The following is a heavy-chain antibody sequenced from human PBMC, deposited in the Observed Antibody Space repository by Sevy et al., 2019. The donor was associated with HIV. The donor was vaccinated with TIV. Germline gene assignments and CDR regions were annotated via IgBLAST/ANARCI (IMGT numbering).Heavy chain of an antibody. CDR3: AKGLLSDPVDAFDV. Sequence: GGSLRLSCAVSGFTFDDYAMHWVRQAPGKGLEWVSGISWNSGSIGYADSVKGRFTISRDNAKYSLFLQMNSLRVEDMALYYCAKGLLSDPVDAFDVWGQGTLVTVSS. V-gene: IGHV3-9*03. J-gene: IGHJ3*01. CDR2: ISWNSGSI. CDR1: GFTFDDYA. D-gene: IGHD3-10*01.